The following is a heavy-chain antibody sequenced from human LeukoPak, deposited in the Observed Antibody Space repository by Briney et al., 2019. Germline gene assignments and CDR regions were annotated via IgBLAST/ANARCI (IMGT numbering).Heavy chain of an antibody. CDR2: ISYDGRNK. D-gene: IGHD2-8*01. CDR1: GFPFSSFA. Sequence: GGSLRLFCAVSGFPFSSFAMQWVRQASGRGLEEVAVISYDGRNKYYADSVKGRFTISRDNSKNTLYLQLNSMRAEDTAVYYCARVSYCTNGVCYPDYYYGMDVWGQGTTVTVSS. J-gene: IGHJ6*02. V-gene: IGHV3-30*04. CDR3: ARVSYCTNGVCYPDYYYGMDV.